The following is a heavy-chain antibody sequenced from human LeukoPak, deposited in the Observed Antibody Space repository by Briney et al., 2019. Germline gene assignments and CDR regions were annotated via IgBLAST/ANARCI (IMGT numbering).Heavy chain of an antibody. J-gene: IGHJ4*02. D-gene: IGHD6-19*01. CDR2: IRYDGINK. CDR3: TTLTVASNFDY. CDR1: GSMFNNYG. Sequence: GGSLRLSCAASGSMFNNYGMLWVRQGPGKGLDWVAFIRYDGINKYYSDSVKGRFSISRDTSKNTLYLQMSSLRTEDTAVYYCTTLTVASNFDYWGQGTLVTVSS. V-gene: IGHV3-30*02.